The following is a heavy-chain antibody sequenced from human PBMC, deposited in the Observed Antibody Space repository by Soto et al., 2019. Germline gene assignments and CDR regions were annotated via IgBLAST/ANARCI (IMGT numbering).Heavy chain of an antibody. CDR2: IYSAGSA. V-gene: IGHV3-66*01. CDR1: GFTVSSYH. D-gene: IGHD6-13*01. CDR3: TRVYSSSYHYFDY. Sequence: EVQLVESGGGLVQPGGSLRLSCAASGFTVSSYHMSWVRQAPGKGLEWVSIIYSAGSADFADSVKGRFTISRDNSKNTLYLQMSSLRAEETAVYYCTRVYSSSYHYFDYWGQGTLVTVSS. J-gene: IGHJ4*02.